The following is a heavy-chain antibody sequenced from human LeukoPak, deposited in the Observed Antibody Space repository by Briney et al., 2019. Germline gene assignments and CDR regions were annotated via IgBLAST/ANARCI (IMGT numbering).Heavy chain of an antibody. Sequence: GGSLRLSCAASGFTFSSYAMSWVRQAPGKGLEWVSAISGSGGSTYYADSVKGRFTISRDSFKNMLFLQMNSLRVEDTAVYYCARNYYYDSSGGAFDIWGQGTMVTVSS. V-gene: IGHV3-23*01. D-gene: IGHD3-22*01. J-gene: IGHJ3*02. CDR1: GFTFSSYA. CDR2: ISGSGGST. CDR3: ARNYYYDSSGGAFDI.